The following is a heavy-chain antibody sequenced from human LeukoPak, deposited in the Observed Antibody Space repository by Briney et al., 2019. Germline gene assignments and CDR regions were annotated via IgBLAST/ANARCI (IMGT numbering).Heavy chain of an antibody. Sequence: ASVKVSCKASGYTITGFYMHWVRQAPGQGLEWMGRINPNSGGTNYAQKFQGWVTMTRDTSISTAYMELSRLRSDDTAVYYCAREGIAGLGFDPWGQGTLVTVSS. D-gene: IGHD6-13*01. CDR3: AREGIAGLGFDP. CDR2: INPNSGGT. CDR1: GYTITGFY. J-gene: IGHJ5*02. V-gene: IGHV1-2*04.